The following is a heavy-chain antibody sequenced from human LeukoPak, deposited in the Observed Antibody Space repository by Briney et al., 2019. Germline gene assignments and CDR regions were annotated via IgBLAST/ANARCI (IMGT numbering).Heavy chain of an antibody. D-gene: IGHD2-2*03. Sequence: GGSLRLSCAASGFSFSSYSMNWVRQAPGKGLEWISYITSTSSTTYYADSVKGRFTISRDNAKNSLYLQMNSLRAEDTAVYYCAKDGSSGPNYYYYMDVWGKGTTVTISS. CDR1: GFSFSSYS. V-gene: IGHV3-48*01. CDR2: ITSTSSTT. CDR3: AKDGSSGPNYYYYMDV. J-gene: IGHJ6*03.